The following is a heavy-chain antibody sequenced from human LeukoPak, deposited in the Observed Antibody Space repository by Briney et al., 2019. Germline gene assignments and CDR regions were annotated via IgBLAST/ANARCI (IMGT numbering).Heavy chain of an antibody. V-gene: IGHV1-8*02. J-gene: IGHJ4*02. CDR1: GYTFTGYY. CDR3: ARGLVTMVRGVRYDY. CDR2: MNPNSGNT. Sequence: ASVKVSCKASGYTFTGYYMHWVRQATGQGLEWMGWMNPNSGNTGYAQKFQGRVTMTRNTSISTAYMELSSLRSEDTAVYYCARGLVTMVRGVRYDYWGQGTLVTVSS. D-gene: IGHD3-10*01.